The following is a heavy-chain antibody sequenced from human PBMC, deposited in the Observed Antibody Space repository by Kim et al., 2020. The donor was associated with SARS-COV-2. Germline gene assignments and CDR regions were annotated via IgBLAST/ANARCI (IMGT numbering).Heavy chain of an antibody. D-gene: IGHD3-10*01. Sequence: YAASVKGRFTISSDNSENTVYLQMNSLRVEDTAVYYCAKDMYYGSSVDYWGQGTLVTVSS. V-gene: IGHV3-23*01. J-gene: IGHJ4*02. CDR3: AKDMYYGSSVDY.